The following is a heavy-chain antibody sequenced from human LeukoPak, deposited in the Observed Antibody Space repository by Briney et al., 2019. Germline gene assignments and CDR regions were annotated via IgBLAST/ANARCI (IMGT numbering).Heavy chain of an antibody. J-gene: IGHJ4*02. D-gene: IGHD3-10*01. CDR1: GGSISSYY. CDR2: IYTSGST. CDR3: AREGYYYGSGSLYYFDY. V-gene: IGHV4-4*07. Sequence: SETLSLTCTVSGGSISSYYWSWIRQPAGKGLEWIGRIYTSGSTNYNPSLKSRVTMSVDTSKNQFSLKLSSVTAAGTAVYYCAREGYYYGSGSLYYFDYWGQGTLVTVSS.